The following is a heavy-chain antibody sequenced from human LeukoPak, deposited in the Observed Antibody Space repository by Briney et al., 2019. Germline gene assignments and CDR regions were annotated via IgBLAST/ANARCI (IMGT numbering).Heavy chain of an antibody. J-gene: IGHJ3*02. D-gene: IGHD3-16*01. Sequence: SETLSLTCAVSGGSISYYYWSWIRQPAGKGLEWIGRIYSSGSTNYSPSLQSRVTISVDTSKIHFSLRLTSVTAADTAVYYCARRGGGHAFDIWGQGTLVTVSS. CDR1: GGSISYYY. CDR2: IYSSGST. V-gene: IGHV4-4*07. CDR3: ARRGGGHAFDI.